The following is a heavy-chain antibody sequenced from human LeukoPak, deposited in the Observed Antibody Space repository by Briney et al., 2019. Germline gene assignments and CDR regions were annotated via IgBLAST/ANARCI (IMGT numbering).Heavy chain of an antibody. V-gene: IGHV1-2*02. J-gene: IGHJ4*02. CDR1: GYTFTGYY. CDR3: ARGLPDWLLSQTYLDY. D-gene: IGHD3-9*01. Sequence: ASVKVSCKASGYTFTGYYVHWVRQAPGQGLELMGWINPNSGGTKYAQKFQGRVTMTRDTSISTAYMELSRLRSDDTAMYFCARGLPDWLLSQTYLDYWGQGTLVTVSS. CDR2: INPNSGGT.